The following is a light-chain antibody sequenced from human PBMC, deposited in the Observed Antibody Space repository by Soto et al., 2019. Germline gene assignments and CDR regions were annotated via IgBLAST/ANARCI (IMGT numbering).Light chain of an antibody. CDR3: QQRSNWPQYT. J-gene: IGKJ2*01. CDR2: DAS. Sequence: EIVLTQSPATLSLSPGERATLSCRASQSVSSYLAWYQQKPGQAPRLLIYDASNRATGIPARFSGSGSGTDFNLTISSLEPEDFAVYYCQQRSNWPQYTFGQGTKLEIK. V-gene: IGKV3-11*01. CDR1: QSVSSY.